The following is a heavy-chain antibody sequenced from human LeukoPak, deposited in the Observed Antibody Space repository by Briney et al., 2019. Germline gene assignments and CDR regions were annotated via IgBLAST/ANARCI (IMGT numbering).Heavy chain of an antibody. CDR2: ISSSGAST. CDR1: GFIFRKYV. V-gene: IGHV3-23*01. J-gene: IGHJ4*02. Sequence: GGSLRLSYAASGFIFRKYVVSWVRQAPGKGLEWVSAISSSGASTYYADSVKGRFTISRDNSKNTLYLQMNSLRTEDTAMYYCARDYYESSGYPPEPYDNWGQGTLVTVSS. CDR3: ARDYYESSGYPPEPYDN. D-gene: IGHD3-22*01.